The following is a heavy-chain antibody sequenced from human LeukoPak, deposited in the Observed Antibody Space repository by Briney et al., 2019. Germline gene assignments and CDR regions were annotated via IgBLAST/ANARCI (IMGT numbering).Heavy chain of an antibody. D-gene: IGHD3-10*01. V-gene: IGHV3-21*01. CDR3: ARDFGY. CDR1: AFSFSNYN. Sequence: GGSLRLSCAASAFSFSNYNMNWVRQAPGKGLEWVSSITSSGSYIYYADSVKGRFTTSRDNAKNSLYLQLNSLRAEDTAVYYCARDFGYWGQGTLVTVSS. J-gene: IGHJ4*02. CDR2: ITSSGSYI.